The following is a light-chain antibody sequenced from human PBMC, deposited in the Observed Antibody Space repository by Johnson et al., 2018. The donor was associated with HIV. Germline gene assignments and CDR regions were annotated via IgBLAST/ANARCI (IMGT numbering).Light chain of an antibody. CDR1: SSNIGNNY. CDR2: KTN. V-gene: IGLV1-51*02. CDR3: GTWDSSLNTEV. J-gene: IGLJ1*01. Sequence: QSVLTQPPSVSAAPGQKVTISCSGSSSNIGNNYVSWYQQLPGTAPKLLIYKTNDRPSGIPGRFSGSKSGTSATLDITGLQTGDEADYYCGTWDSSLNTEVFGTGTKVTVL.